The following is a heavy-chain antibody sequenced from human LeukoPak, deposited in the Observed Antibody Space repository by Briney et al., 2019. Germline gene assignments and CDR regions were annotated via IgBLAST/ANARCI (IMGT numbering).Heavy chain of an antibody. J-gene: IGHJ6*03. D-gene: IGHD6-6*01. CDR3: AREHSSSSRDYYYYYYMDV. V-gene: IGHV4-59*01. CDR1: GGSISSYY. CDR2: IYYSGST. Sequence: SETLSLTCTASGGSISSYYWSWIRQPPGKGLEWIGYIYYSGSTNYNPSLKSRVTISVDTSKNQFSLKLSSVTAADTAVYYCAREHSSSSRDYYYYYYMDVWGKGTTVAVSS.